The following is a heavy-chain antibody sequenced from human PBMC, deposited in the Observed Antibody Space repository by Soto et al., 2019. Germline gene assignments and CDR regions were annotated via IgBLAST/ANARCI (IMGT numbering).Heavy chain of an antibody. CDR2: IYYSGST. D-gene: IGHD5-18*01. J-gene: IGHJ6*02. V-gene: IGHV4-39*01. Sequence: PSETLSLTCTVSGGSISSSSYYWGWIRQPPGKGLEWIGSIYYSGSTYYNPSLKSRVTISVDTSKNQFSLKLSSVTAADTAVYYCSRQEFGYSYGSEYYYYGMDVWGQGTTVTVSS. CDR1: GGSISSSSYY. CDR3: SRQEFGYSYGSEYYYYGMDV.